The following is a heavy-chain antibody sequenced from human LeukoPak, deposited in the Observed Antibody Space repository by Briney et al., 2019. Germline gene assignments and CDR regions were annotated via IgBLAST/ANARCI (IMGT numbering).Heavy chain of an antibody. D-gene: IGHD3-10*01. J-gene: IGHJ4*02. CDR1: GFTFSSYE. CDR2: ISSSGSTI. V-gene: IGHV3-48*03. Sequence: GGSLRLSCAASGFTFSSYEMNWVRQAPGKGLEWVSYISSSGSTIYYADSVKGRFTISRDNAKNSLYLQMNSLRAEDTAVYYCAREVVRGVIDYWGQGTLVTVSS. CDR3: AREVVRGVIDY.